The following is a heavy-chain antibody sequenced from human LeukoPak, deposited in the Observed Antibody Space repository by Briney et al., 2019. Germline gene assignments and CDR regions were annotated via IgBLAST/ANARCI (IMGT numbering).Heavy chain of an antibody. CDR2: ISSTGGTI. CDR3: ARDSVGPNDY. V-gene: IGHV3-48*04. J-gene: IGHJ4*02. Sequence: PGGSLRLSCVGSGFTFSNYLMNWVRQAPGKGLEWVSFISSTGGTIYYADSVKGRFTISRDNAKNSLYLQMNSLRAEDTAVYYCARDSVGPNDYWGQGTLVTVSS. CDR1: GFTFSNYL. D-gene: IGHD5/OR15-5a*01.